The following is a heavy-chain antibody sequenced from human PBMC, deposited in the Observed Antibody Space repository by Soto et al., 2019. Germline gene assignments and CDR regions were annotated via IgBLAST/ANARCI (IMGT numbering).Heavy chain of an antibody. D-gene: IGHD3-22*01. CDR3: AADYYDTSGYYFAY. J-gene: IGHJ4*02. V-gene: IGHV1-69*01. Sequence: QVQLVQSGAEVKKPGYSVKVSCKASGGTFSSYAITWVRQAPGQGLEWIGGIIPIFGTANYAQKFQGRVTMSADESTSTAYMELSSLRAEDTAVYYCAADYYDTSGYYFAYWGQGTLVTVSS. CDR2: IIPIFGTA. CDR1: GGTFSSYA.